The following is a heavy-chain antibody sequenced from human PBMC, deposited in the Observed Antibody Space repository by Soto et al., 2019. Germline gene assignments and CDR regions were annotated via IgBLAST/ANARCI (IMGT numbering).Heavy chain of an antibody. D-gene: IGHD6-19*01. CDR3: AIDSSGWSGYFDY. CDR2: ISGRGGST. V-gene: IGHV3-23*01. J-gene: IGHJ4*02. CDR1: GFTFSSYA. Sequence: VQLLESGGGLVQPGVSLRLSCAASGFTFSSYAISWVRPAPGKGLEGVSAISGRGGSTYYADSVKGLFTISRDNSKNTRYLQMNSLRAEDTDVYYFAIDSSGWSGYFDYWGQGTLVTVSS.